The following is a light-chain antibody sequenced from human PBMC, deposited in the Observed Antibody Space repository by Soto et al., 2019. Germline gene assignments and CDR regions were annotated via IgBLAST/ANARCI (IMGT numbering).Light chain of an antibody. CDR3: QQGDSFPVT. Sequence: DVQMTQYPSSVSASVGDRVTITCRASQGIGRWLAWYQQRPGKAPSFLIYAASSLRGGDPSRFSGSGSGTDFTLTISNLQPEDFATYFCQQGDSFPVTFGQGTRLEMK. V-gene: IGKV1D-12*01. J-gene: IGKJ5*01. CDR2: AAS. CDR1: QGIGRW.